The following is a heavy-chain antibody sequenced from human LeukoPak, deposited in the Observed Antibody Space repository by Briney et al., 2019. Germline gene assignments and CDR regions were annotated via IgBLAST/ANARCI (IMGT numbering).Heavy chain of an antibody. CDR1: GYTFTSYG. J-gene: IGHJ6*03. V-gene: IGHV1-18*01. Sequence: ASVKVSCKASGYTFTSYGISWVRQAPGQGLEWMGWISAYNGNTNYAQKLQGRVTMTTDTSTSTAYMELRSLRSDDTAVYYCARHSPWIQLWLRRNYYMDVWGKGTTVTVSS. D-gene: IGHD5-18*01. CDR2: ISAYNGNT. CDR3: ARHSPWIQLWLRRNYYMDV.